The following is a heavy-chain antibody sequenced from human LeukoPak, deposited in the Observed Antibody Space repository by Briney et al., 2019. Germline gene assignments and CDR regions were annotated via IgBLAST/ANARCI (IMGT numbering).Heavy chain of an antibody. CDR1: GFTVSSNY. V-gene: IGHV3-53*01. Sequence: GGSLGLSCAASGFTVSSNYMSWVRQAPGKGLEWVSVIYSGGSTYYADSVKGRFAISRDNSQNTVYLEMNSLRAEDTAVYYCARDDNWLQFGCWGQGTLVTVSS. D-gene: IGHD5-24*01. CDR2: IYSGGST. J-gene: IGHJ4*02. CDR3: ARDDNWLQFGC.